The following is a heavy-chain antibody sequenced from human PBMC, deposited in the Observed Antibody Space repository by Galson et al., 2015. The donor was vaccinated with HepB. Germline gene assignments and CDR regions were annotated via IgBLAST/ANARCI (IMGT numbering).Heavy chain of an antibody. J-gene: IGHJ5*02. CDR1: GGSISSYY. D-gene: IGHD2/OR15-2a*01. Sequence: ETLSLTCTVSGGSISSYYWSWIRQPPGKGLEWIGYIYYSGSTNYNPSLKSRVTISVDTSKNQFSLKLSSVTAADTAVYYCARVLGLWVRVSWFDPWGQGTLVTVSS. V-gene: IGHV4-59*01. CDR2: IYYSGST. CDR3: ARVLGLWVRVSWFDP.